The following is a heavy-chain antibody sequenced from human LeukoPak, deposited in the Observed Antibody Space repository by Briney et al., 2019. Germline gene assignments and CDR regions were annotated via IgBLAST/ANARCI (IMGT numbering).Heavy chain of an antibody. V-gene: IGHV3-73*01. D-gene: IGHD3-22*01. CDR2: IRSRANSHAT. CDR1: GFTFTGSA. J-gene: IGHJ3*02. Sequence: GGSLRLSCAASGFTFTGSAMHWVRQASGKGLEWDGRIRSRANSHATAYAASVKGRFTISRDDSKNTAYLQMNSLKTEDTAVYYCTRPRWGYYDSSGYNDAFDIWGQGTMVTVSS. CDR3: TRPRWGYYDSSGYNDAFDI.